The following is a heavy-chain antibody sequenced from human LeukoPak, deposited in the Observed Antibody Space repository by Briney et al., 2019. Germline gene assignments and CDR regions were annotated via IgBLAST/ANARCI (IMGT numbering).Heavy chain of an antibody. Sequence: PSETLSLTCTVSGGSISSSSYYWGWIRQPPGKGLEWIGSIYYSGSTYYNPSLKSRVTISVDASKKQFSLKLSSVTAADTAVCYCARQVAVAGTYGLTDWGQGTLVTVSS. J-gene: IGHJ4*02. V-gene: IGHV4-39*01. CDR1: GGSISSSSYY. D-gene: IGHD6-19*01. CDR3: ARQVAVAGTYGLTD. CDR2: IYYSGST.